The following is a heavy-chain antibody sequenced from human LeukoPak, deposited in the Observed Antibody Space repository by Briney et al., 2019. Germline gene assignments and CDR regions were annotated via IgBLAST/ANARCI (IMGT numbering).Heavy chain of an antibody. J-gene: IGHJ6*03. D-gene: IGHD1-7*01. CDR3: AKRRGLELLYYYYMDV. Sequence: GGSLRLSCAASGFTFSSYEMNWVRQAPGKGLEWVSSISSSSSYIYYADSVKGRFTISRDNAKNSLYLQMNSLRAEDTAVYYCAKRRGLELLYYYYMDVWGKGTTVTVSS. V-gene: IGHV3-21*04. CDR2: ISSSSSYI. CDR1: GFTFSSYE.